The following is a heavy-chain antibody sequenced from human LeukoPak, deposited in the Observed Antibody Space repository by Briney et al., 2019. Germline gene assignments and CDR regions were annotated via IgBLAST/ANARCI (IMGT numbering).Heavy chain of an antibody. CDR1: GGSLINYY. J-gene: IGHJ5*02. Sequence: PSETLSLTCAVSGGSLINYYWSWIRQSPGKGLEWIAYIYYSGNANYNPSLKSRVAISVDLSKNQVSLRLTSVTAADTAVYYCARHDITAGVGSWFDPWGQGTLVTVSS. V-gene: IGHV4-59*08. D-gene: IGHD3-10*01. CDR3: ARHDITAGVGSWFDP. CDR2: IYYSGNA.